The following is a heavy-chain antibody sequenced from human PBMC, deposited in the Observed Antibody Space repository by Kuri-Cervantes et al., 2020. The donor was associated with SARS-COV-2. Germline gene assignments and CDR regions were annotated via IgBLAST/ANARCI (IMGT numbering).Heavy chain of an antibody. V-gene: IGHV3-21*01. CDR2: ISSSSSYI. D-gene: IGHD3-22*01. CDR3: ARDAANYYDSSGYTYYFDY. J-gene: IGHJ4*02. Sequence: GGSLRLSCAASGVTFSSYSMNWVRQAPGKGLEWVSSISSSSSYIYYADSVKGRFTISRDNAKNSLYLQMHSLRAEDTAVYYCARDAANYYDSSGYTYYFDYWGQGTLVTVSS. CDR1: GVTFSSYS.